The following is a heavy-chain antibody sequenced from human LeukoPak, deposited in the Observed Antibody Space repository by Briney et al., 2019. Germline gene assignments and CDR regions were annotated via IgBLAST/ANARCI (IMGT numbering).Heavy chain of an antibody. D-gene: IGHD3-3*01. Sequence: GGSLRLSCAASGFTFSSYGMHWVRQAPGKGLEWVANIKQDGSAKFYVESVKGRFTISRDNAKKSLYLQMNSLRAEDTAVYYCARDGDFWSAQGAFDIWGQGTMVTVSS. CDR3: ARDGDFWSAQGAFDI. CDR1: GFTFSSYG. CDR2: IKQDGSAK. J-gene: IGHJ3*02. V-gene: IGHV3-7*01.